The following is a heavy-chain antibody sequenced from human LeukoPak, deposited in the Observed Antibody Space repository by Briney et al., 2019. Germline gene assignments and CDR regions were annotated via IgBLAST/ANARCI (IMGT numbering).Heavy chain of an antibody. Sequence: LVKVSCKASGGTFSSYAISWVRQAPGQGLEWMGGIIPIFGTANYAQKFQGRVTITADESTSTAYMELSSLRSEDTAVYYCARNPLSSGPFDYWGQGTLVTVSS. CDR1: GGTFSSYA. CDR3: ARNPLSSGPFDY. J-gene: IGHJ4*02. D-gene: IGHD3-22*01. V-gene: IGHV1-69*13. CDR2: IIPIFGTA.